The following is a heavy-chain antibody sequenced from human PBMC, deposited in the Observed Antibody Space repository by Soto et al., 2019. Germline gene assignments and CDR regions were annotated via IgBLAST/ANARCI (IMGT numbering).Heavy chain of an antibody. D-gene: IGHD2-15*01. CDR1: GFTFSRFD. CDR3: AKTVSIAVVAAPNFDS. CDR2: ISLGGGST. J-gene: IGHJ4*02. V-gene: IGHV3-23*01. Sequence: EVQLLESGGGLVQPGGSLRLSCAASGFTFSRFDMSWVRQAPGKGLQWVAGISLGGGSTYYTDSVKGRFTISRDNSENSLYIQMNSLRGEDTAVYYCAKTVSIAVVAAPNFDSWGQGTLVTVSS.